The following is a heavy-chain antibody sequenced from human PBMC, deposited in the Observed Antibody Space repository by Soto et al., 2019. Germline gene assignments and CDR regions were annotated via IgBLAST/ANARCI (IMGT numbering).Heavy chain of an antibody. CDR3: AWAPYGGKGYYGMAV. V-gene: IGHV5-10-1*01. Sequence: PGESLKISCKGSGYSFTSYWISWVRQMPGKGLEWIGRIDPSDSYTNYSPSFQGHVTISDDKPISTAYLQWSSLKASDTAMYYCAWAPYGGKGYYGMAVWGPGTTVTVSS. CDR1: GYSFTSYW. J-gene: IGHJ6*02. CDR2: IDPSDSYT. D-gene: IGHD4-17*01.